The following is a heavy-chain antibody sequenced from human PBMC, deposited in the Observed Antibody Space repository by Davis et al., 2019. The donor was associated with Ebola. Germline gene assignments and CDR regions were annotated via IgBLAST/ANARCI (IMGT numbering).Heavy chain of an antibody. D-gene: IGHD6-13*01. Sequence: PSETLSLTCPVSGGSINTRSYYWGWIRQPPGTGLEWIGSISYRGSTYYNPSLKSRVTISIDTSKNQFSLRLKSVTAADTAVYYCARVEVGIAAGEQWFDPWGQGVLVTVSS. CDR3: ARVEVGIAAGEQWFDP. V-gene: IGHV4-39*07. CDR2: ISYRGST. CDR1: GGSINTRSYY. J-gene: IGHJ5*02.